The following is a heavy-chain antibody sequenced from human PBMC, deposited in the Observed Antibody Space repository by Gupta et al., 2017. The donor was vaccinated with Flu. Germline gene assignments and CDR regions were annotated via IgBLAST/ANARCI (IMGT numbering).Heavy chain of an antibody. D-gene: IGHD1-26*01. CDR3: ATVSGNYGNYEFAY. Sequence: SYSMNWVRQAPGKGLEGGASITSSGSYIYYADAGKGRFTISRDNAKNTLYLQMKGLGAEVTALYYSATVSGNYGNYEFAYGSHGTIVTVSS. J-gene: IGHJ4*01. CDR1: SYS. V-gene: IGHV3-21*01. CDR2: ITSSGSYI.